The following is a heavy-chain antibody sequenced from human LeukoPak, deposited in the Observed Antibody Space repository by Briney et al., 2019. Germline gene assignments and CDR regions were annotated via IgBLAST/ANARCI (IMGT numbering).Heavy chain of an antibody. V-gene: IGHV3-21*01. J-gene: IGHJ3*01. D-gene: IGHD3-22*01. CDR3: ARDPKRGAYDSSGPMV. CDR2: ISSSSSYI. Sequence: GGSLRLSCAASGFTFSSYSMNWVRQAPGKGLEWVSSISSSSSYIYYADSVKGRFTISRDNAKNSLYLQMNSLRAEDTAVYYCARDPKRGAYDSSGPMVWGQGTMVTVSS. CDR1: GFTFSSYS.